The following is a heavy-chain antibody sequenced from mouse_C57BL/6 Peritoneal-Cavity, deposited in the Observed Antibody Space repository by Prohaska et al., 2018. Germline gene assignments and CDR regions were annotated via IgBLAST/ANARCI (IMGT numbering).Heavy chain of an antibody. J-gene: IGHJ4*01. CDR2: INPNNGGT. V-gene: IGHV1-18*01. Sequence: QSHGKSLEWIGDINPNNGGTIYNQKFKGKATLTVDKSSSTAYMELRSLTSEDTAVYYCASGIYYYGSSYRYYAMDYWGQGTSVTVSS. CDR3: ASGIYYYGSSYRYYAMDY. D-gene: IGHD1-1*01.